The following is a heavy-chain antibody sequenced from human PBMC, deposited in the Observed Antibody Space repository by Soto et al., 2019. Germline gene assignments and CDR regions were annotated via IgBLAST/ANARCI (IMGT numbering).Heavy chain of an antibody. CDR1: GYTFTGYY. CDR3: ARDFSGGSCYWAGAFDI. J-gene: IGHJ3*02. D-gene: IGHD2-15*01. Sequence: QVQLVQTGAEVKKPGASVKVSCKASGYTFTGYYMHWVRQAPGQGLEWMGWINPNSGGTNYAQKFQGWVSMTRATSIGTAYVGLSRLGSDDTAVYYWARDFSGGSCYWAGAFDIWGQGTMVTVSS. V-gene: IGHV1-2*04. CDR2: INPNSGGT.